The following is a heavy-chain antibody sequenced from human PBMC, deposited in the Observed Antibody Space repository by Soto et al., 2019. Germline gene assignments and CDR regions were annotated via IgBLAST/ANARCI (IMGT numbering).Heavy chain of an antibody. CDR3: AKRGRGAVAFDY. CDR2: ISGSGGST. Sequence: LRLSCAASGFTFSSYAMSWVRQAPGEGLEWVSVISGSGGSTYYADSVKGRFTIPRDNSKNTLYLQMNSLRAEDTAVYYCAKRGRGAVAFDYWGQGTLVTVSS. D-gene: IGHD6-19*01. J-gene: IGHJ4*02. V-gene: IGHV3-23*01. CDR1: GFTFSSYA.